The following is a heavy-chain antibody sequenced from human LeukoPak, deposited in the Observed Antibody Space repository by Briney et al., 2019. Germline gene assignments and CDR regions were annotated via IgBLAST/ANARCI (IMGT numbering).Heavy chain of an antibody. Sequence: PGGSLRLSCAASGFTFSSYSMNWARQAPGKGLEWVSSISSSSSYIYYADSVKGRFTISRDNAKNSLYLQMNSLRAEDTAVYYCARDPKWAFDIWGQGTMVTVSS. J-gene: IGHJ3*02. CDR1: GFTFSSYS. V-gene: IGHV3-21*01. CDR2: ISSSSSYI. D-gene: IGHD1-26*01. CDR3: ARDPKWAFDI.